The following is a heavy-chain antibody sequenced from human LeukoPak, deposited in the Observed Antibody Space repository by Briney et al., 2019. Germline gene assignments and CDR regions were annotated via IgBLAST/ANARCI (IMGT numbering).Heavy chain of an antibody. Sequence: GGSLRLSCAASGFTFSSYSMNWVRQAPGEGLEWVSSISSSSSYIYYADSVKGRFTISRDNAKNSLYLQMNSLRAEDTAVYYCASAPRDAFDIWGQGTMVTVSS. CDR1: GFTFSSYS. V-gene: IGHV3-21*01. CDR3: ASAPRDAFDI. CDR2: ISSSSSYI. J-gene: IGHJ3*02.